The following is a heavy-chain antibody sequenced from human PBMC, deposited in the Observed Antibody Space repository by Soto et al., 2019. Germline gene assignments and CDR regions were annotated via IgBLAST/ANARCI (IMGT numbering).Heavy chain of an antibody. Sequence: EVQLVESGGGLVKPGGSLRLSCAGSGFFFSSYTMNWVRQAPGKGLEWVSSISGNSGYIYYADSVKGRFTISRDNAKKTLLIQMQNLRAEDMAVYYCASEITVDGRAGYWGQGNLVTVSS. V-gene: IGHV3-21*01. CDR1: GFFFSSYT. CDR3: ASEITVDGRAGY. CDR2: ISGNSGYI. J-gene: IGHJ4*02. D-gene: IGHD6-19*01.